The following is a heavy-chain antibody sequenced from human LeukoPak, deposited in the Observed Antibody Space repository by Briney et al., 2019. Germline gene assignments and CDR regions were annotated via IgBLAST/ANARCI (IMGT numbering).Heavy chain of an antibody. CDR3: ARAGNHCSSTSCSQVLGY. J-gene: IGHJ4*02. V-gene: IGHV4-34*01. CDR2: INQSGST. Sequence: SETLSLTCAVYGGSFSGYYWTWIRQPPGKGLEWIGEINQSGSTNYNPSLKSRVTISVDTSKNQFSLKLSSVTAADTAVYYCARAGNHCSSTSCSQVLGYWGQGTLVTVSS. D-gene: IGHD2-2*01. CDR1: GGSFSGYY.